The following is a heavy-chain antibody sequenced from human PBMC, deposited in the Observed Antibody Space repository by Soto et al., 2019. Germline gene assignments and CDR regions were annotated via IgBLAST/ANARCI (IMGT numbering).Heavy chain of an antibody. J-gene: IGHJ4*02. D-gene: IGHD3-22*01. CDR3: ARTYSGYYSYYFDY. CDR1: GGSISSYY. V-gene: IGHV4-59*08. CDR2: INHSGST. Sequence: SETLSLTCTVSGGSISSYYWSWIRQPPGKGLEWIGYINHSGSTNYNPSLKSRVTISVDTSKNQFSLKLSSVTAADTAVYYCARTYSGYYSYYFDYWGQGTLVTVSS.